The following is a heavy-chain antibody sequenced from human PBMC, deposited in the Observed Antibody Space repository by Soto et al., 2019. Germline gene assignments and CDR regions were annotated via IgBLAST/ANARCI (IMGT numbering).Heavy chain of an antibody. CDR3: ARGDKGGFDL. CDR2: IHSDGSST. J-gene: IGHJ3*01. Sequence: EVQLVESEGGLVQRGGSLRLSCAASGFTFNYYWMHWVHQAPGQGLVWVSHIHSDGSSTTYADSVKGRFTISRDNAKNTRYLQMNSLRAEDTAVYYCARGDKGGFDLWGQGTTVTVSS. CDR1: GFTFNYYW. V-gene: IGHV3-74*01. D-gene: IGHD2-21*02.